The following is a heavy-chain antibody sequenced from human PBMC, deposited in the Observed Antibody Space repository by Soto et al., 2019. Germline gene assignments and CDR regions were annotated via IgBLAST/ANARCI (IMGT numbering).Heavy chain of an antibody. J-gene: IGHJ6*02. D-gene: IGHD2-15*01. Sequence: QVHLVQSGAEVKKPGASVTLSCKATGYTFGIYYIHWVRQAPGQGLGWMGIINPRAGTTSYAQRLEGRVTLTRDTSTSTVYMHLSGLKSEDTGKYYCARDLLRVGEPNGYCSGGACNFPPGGLDVWGQGTTVSVSS. CDR3: ARDLLRVGEPNGYCSGGACNFPPGGLDV. V-gene: IGHV1-46*04. CDR1: GYTFGIYY. CDR2: INPRAGTT.